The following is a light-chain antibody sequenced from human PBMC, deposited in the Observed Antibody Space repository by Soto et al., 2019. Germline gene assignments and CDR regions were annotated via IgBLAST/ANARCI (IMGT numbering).Light chain of an antibody. CDR3: QQRYTIPRT. J-gene: IGKJ1*01. CDR2: VAS. V-gene: IGKV1-39*01. CDR1: QPISKY. Sequence: DIQMTQSPSSLSASVGDSVTITCRTSQPISKYLNWYQQKPGKAPELLISVASTLRNGVPSRFTGSGSGTDFAHPIRSLQPEDFVRYFCQQRYTIPRTFGQWTKVE.